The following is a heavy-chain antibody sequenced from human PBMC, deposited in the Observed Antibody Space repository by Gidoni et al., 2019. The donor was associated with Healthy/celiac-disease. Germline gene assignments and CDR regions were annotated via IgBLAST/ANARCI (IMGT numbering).Heavy chain of an antibody. CDR3: ARAFPAAGSEYFQH. CDR2: IYTSGST. CDR1: GCSISSGSYY. Sequence: QVQLQESGPGLVKPSQTLSLTCTVSGCSISSGSYYWSWIRQPAGKGLEWIGRIYTSGSTNYNPSLKSRVTISVDTSKNQFSLKLSSVTAADTAVYYCARAFPAAGSEYFQHWGQGTLVTVSS. D-gene: IGHD6-13*01. V-gene: IGHV4-61*02. J-gene: IGHJ1*01.